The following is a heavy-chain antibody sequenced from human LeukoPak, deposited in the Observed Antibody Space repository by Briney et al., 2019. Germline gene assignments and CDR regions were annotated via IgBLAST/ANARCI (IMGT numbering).Heavy chain of an antibody. CDR3: ARGNYYGSGSHYYMDV. CDR2: MYTSGST. CDR1: GGSISSGSYY. V-gene: IGHV4-61*02. D-gene: IGHD3-10*01. Sequence: SETLSLTCTVSGGSISSGSYYWSWIRQPAGQGLEYIGRMYTSGSTNYNPSLKSRVTMSVDTSKNQFSLKLSSVTAADTAVYYCARGNYYGSGSHYYMDVWGKGTTVTISS. J-gene: IGHJ6*03.